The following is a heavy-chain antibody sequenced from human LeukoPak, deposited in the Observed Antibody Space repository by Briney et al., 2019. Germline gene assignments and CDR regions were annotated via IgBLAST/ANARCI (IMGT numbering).Heavy chain of an antibody. D-gene: IGHD1-26*01. Sequence: GGSLRLSCAASGFTFSSYSVNWVRQAPGKGLEWVSLISSSSSTIYYADSVKGRFTISRDNAKNSLYLQMNSLRAEDTAVYYCARDRGGSYSAIDYWGQGTLVTVSS. CDR1: GFTFSSYS. J-gene: IGHJ4*02. CDR2: ISSSSSTI. CDR3: ARDRGGSYSAIDY. V-gene: IGHV3-48*04.